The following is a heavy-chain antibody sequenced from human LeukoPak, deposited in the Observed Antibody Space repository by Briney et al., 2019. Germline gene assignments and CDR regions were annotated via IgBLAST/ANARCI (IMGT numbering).Heavy chain of an antibody. CDR1: GDSISNGGYY. V-gene: IGHV4-31*03. CDR2: IYDSGTT. D-gene: IGHD1-14*01. Sequence: SETLSLTCTVSGDSISNGGYYWSWIRQPPGKGLEWIGYIYDSGTTYYNPALQGRVTISVDMSDNHFSLKMRSMTAADTAVYFCARGGDRRGFDYWGQGTLVTVSS. CDR3: ARGGDRRGFDY. J-gene: IGHJ4*02.